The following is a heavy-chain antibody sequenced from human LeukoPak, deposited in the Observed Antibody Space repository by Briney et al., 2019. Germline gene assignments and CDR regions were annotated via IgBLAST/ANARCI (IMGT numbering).Heavy chain of an antibody. J-gene: IGHJ5*02. Sequence: SVKVSCKASGRTFSSYAISWVRQAPGQGLEWMGGIIPIFGTANYAQKFQGRVTITADESTSTAYMELSSLRSEDTAVYYCAISPGSSGLFDPWGLGTLVTVSS. CDR2: IIPIFGTA. CDR1: GRTFSSYA. CDR3: AISPGSSGLFDP. V-gene: IGHV1-69*13. D-gene: IGHD6-19*01.